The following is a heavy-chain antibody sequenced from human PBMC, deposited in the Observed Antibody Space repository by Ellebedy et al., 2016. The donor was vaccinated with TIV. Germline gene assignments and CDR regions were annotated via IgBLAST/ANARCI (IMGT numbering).Heavy chain of an antibody. Sequence: GESLKISCAASGFTFSRYWMGWLRQAPGKELEWVAHIKFDEVEAYHADSVKGRFVISRDNARKSLYLQMNSLRVGDTAVYYCARDTVEVPGGDAFDIWGQGTTVTVSS. CDR1: GFTFSRYW. V-gene: IGHV3-7*04. D-gene: IGHD2-2*01. CDR3: ARDTVEVPGGDAFDI. J-gene: IGHJ3*02. CDR2: IKFDEVEA.